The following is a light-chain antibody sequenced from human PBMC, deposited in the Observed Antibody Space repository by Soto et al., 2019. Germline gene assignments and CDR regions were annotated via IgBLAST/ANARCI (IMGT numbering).Light chain of an antibody. CDR2: GAS. CDR1: QIVTSTD. Sequence: IVLTQSAGTLSLSPGERVTLSCRASQIVTSTDLAWYQQKHGQAPRLLIYGASTRATGIPARFSGSGSGTEFTLTISSLQSEDFAVYYCQQYNNWPPITFGQGTRLEIK. V-gene: IGKV3-15*01. J-gene: IGKJ5*01. CDR3: QQYNNWPPIT.